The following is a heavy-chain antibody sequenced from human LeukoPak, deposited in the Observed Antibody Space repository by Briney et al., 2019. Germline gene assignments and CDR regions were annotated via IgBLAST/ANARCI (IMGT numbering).Heavy chain of an antibody. Sequence: PSETLSLTCTVSGGSISSSSYYWGWIRQPPEKGLEWIGSIYYGGSTYYNPSLKSRVTISVDTSKNQFSLKLRSVTAADTAVYFCAKSYYTILTGYYHYFDHWGQGTLVTVSS. D-gene: IGHD3-9*01. CDR1: GGSISSSSYY. CDR3: AKSYYTILTGYYHYFDH. J-gene: IGHJ4*02. CDR2: IYYGGST. V-gene: IGHV4-39*07.